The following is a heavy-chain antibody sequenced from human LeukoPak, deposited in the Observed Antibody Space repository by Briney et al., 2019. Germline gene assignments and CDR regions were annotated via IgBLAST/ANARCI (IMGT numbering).Heavy chain of an antibody. CDR3: TTDLVSTDTGRDY. CDR2: IKSKTDGGTT. J-gene: IGHJ4*02. Sequence: KAGGSLRLSCAASGFTFSNAWMSWVRQAPGKGLEWVGRIKSKTDGGTTDYAAPVKGRFTISRDDSKNTLYLQMNSLKTEDTAVYYCTTDLVSTDTGRDYWGQGTLVTVSS. V-gene: IGHV3-15*01. CDR1: GFTFSNAW. D-gene: IGHD5/OR15-5a*01.